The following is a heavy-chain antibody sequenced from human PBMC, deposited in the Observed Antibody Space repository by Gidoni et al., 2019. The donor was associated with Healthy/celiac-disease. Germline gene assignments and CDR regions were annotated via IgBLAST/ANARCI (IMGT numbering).Heavy chain of an antibody. CDR1: GFTFSSYG. D-gene: IGHD1-1*01. CDR2: IWYDGSNT. V-gene: IGHV3-33*08. Sequence: QVQLVESGGGVVQPGRSLRRSCAASGFTFSSYGMHWVRQAPGKGLEWVAVIWYDGSNTYYADSVKGRFTISRDNSKNTLYLQMNSLRAEDTAVYYCAREATQSTFDYWGQGTLVTVSS. J-gene: IGHJ4*02. CDR3: AREATQSTFDY.